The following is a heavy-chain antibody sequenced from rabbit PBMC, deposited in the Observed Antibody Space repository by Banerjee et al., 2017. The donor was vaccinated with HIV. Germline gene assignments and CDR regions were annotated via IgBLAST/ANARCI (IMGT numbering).Heavy chain of an antibody. V-gene: IGHV1S43*01. CDR1: GFDFNNYY. CDR3: ARDLAGVIGWNFNL. CDR2: IDPVFGTT. Sequence: QQQLEESGGGLVKPGGSLTLTCKASGFDFNNYYMNWVRQAPGKGLEWIGYIDPVFGTTYYARWVNGRFTISSHNAQNTVDLQMTSLTAADTATYLCARDLAGVIGWNFNLWGPGTLVTVS. D-gene: IGHD4-1*01. J-gene: IGHJ4*01.